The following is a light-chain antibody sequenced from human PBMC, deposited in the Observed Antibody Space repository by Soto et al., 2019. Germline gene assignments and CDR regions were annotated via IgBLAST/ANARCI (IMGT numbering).Light chain of an antibody. V-gene: IGLV1-44*01. Sequence: QSVLTQPPSASGTPGQRVTISCSGSSSNIGSLSVDWYQHLPGTAPKLLIYSDYQRPSGVPDRFSGSKSGTSASLAISGLQSEDDADYYCAAWNGTLNGLYDFGTGTKLTVL. CDR3: AAWNGTLNGLYD. J-gene: IGLJ1*01. CDR2: SDY. CDR1: SSNIGSLS.